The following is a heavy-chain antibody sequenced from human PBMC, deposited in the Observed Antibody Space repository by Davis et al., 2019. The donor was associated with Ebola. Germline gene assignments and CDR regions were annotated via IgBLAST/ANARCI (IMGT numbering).Heavy chain of an antibody. Sequence: GGSLRLSCAASGFTVSSNYMSWVRQAPGKGLEWVSVIYSGGTIYYADSVKGRFTISRDNAKNSLYLQMNSLRAEDTAVYYCARVRLWFRNSYGMDVWGQGTTVTVSS. CDR3: ARVRLWFRNSYGMDV. V-gene: IGHV3-53*01. CDR1: GFTVSSNY. J-gene: IGHJ6*02. D-gene: IGHD3-10*01. CDR2: IYSGGTI.